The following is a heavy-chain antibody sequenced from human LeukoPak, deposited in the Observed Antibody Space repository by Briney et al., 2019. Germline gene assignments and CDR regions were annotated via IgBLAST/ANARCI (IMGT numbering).Heavy chain of an antibody. CDR1: GFTFGDYA. CDR2: IRSKAYGGTT. V-gene: IGHV3-49*04. J-gene: IGHJ4*02. D-gene: IGHD2-15*01. CDR3: GVAATGRGADY. Sequence: GGSLRLSCTASGFTFGDYAMSWVRQAPGKGLEWVGFIRSKAYGGTTEYAASVKGRFTISRDDSKSIAYLQMNSLKTEGTAVYYCGVAATGRGADYWGQGTLVTVSS.